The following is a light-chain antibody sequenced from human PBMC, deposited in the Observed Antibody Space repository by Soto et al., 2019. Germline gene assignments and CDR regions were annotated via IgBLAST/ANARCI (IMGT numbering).Light chain of an antibody. CDR3: QQYNGYSRT. CDR1: QSIRAS. Sequence: DIQMTQSPSTLSASVGDRVTITCGASQSIRASLAWYQQKPGKAPYLLISDVSSLERGVPSRFSGSGSGTEFTLTISSMQPDDFATFYCQQYNGYSRTFGQGTKVDIK. V-gene: IGKV1-5*01. J-gene: IGKJ1*01. CDR2: DVS.